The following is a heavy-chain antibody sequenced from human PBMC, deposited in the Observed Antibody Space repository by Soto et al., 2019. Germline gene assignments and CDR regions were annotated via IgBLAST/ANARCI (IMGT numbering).Heavy chain of an antibody. V-gene: IGHV3-74*01. D-gene: IGHD3-3*01. CDR3: ARAHYDFWSGYFGPFDY. CDR1: GFTFSSYW. Sequence: GGSLRLSCAASGFTFSSYWMHWVRQAPGKGLVWVSRINSDGSSTSYADSVKGRFTISRDNAKNTLYLQMNSLRAEDTAVYYCARAHYDFWSGYFGPFDYWGQGTLVTVSS. J-gene: IGHJ4*02. CDR2: INSDGSST.